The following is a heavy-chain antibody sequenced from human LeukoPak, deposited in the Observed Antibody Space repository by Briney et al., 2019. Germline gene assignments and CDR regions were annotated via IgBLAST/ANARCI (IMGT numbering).Heavy chain of an antibody. D-gene: IGHD3-10*01. CDR3: AKLGDLFEF. V-gene: IGHV3-7*01. Sequence: PGGSLRLSCAASGFTFSRYWMSWVRQAPGEGLEWVANIKEDGSEKYYVDSVKGRFTISRDKAKKSLYLQMNSLRVEDTAVYYCAKLGDLFEFCGQGTLVTVSS. J-gene: IGHJ4*02. CDR1: GFTFSRYW. CDR2: IKEDGSEK.